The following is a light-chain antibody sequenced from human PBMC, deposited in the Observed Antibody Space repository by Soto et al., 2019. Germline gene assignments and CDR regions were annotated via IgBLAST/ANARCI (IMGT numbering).Light chain of an antibody. Sequence: QSVLTQPPSVSAAPGQKVTISCSGSNFNIGNNYVSWFQQLPGAAPKLLIYHNDKRPSGIPDRFSGSKSGTSATLGITGLQTGDEADYYCGTWDSSMSAAGWVFGGWTKLTVL. CDR3: GTWDSSMSAAGWV. CDR1: NFNIGNNY. J-gene: IGLJ3*02. V-gene: IGLV1-51*01. CDR2: HND.